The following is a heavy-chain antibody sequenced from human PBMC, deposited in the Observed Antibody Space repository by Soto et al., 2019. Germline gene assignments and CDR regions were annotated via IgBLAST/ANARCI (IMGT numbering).Heavy chain of an antibody. J-gene: IGHJ6*02. CDR1: GGSISSYY. CDR2: IYTSGST. Sequence: PSETLSLTCTVSGGSISSYYWSWIRQPAGKGLEWIGRIYTSGSTNYNPSLKSRVTMSVDTSKNQFSLKLSSVTAADMAVYYCASTYYYDSSGYYYDYYGMDVWGQGTTVTVSS. CDR3: ASTYYYDSSGYYYDYYGMDV. V-gene: IGHV4-4*07. D-gene: IGHD3-22*01.